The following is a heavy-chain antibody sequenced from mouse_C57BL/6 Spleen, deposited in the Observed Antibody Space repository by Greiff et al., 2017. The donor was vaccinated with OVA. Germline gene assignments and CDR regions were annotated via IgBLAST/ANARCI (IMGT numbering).Heavy chain of an antibody. D-gene: IGHD2-2*01. V-gene: IGHV1-69*01. Sequence: QVQLQQPGAELVMPGASVKLSCKASGYTFTSYWMHWVKQRPGQGLEWIGEIDPSDSYTNYNQKFKGKSTLTVDKSSSTAYMQLSSLTSEDSAVYYCARRREGVYYGYDYWYFDVWGTGTTVTVSS. CDR1: GYTFTSYW. CDR3: ARRREGVYYGYDYWYFDV. J-gene: IGHJ1*03. CDR2: IDPSDSYT.